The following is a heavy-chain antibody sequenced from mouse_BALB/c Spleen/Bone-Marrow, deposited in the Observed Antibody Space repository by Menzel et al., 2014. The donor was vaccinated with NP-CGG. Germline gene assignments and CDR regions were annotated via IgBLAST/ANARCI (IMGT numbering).Heavy chain of an antibody. V-gene: IGHV4-1*02. CDR3: ARPGDGSSPYWYFDV. Sequence: EVKLQESGGGLVQPGGSLKLSCAASGFDFSRYWMSWVRQAPGKGLEWIGEINPDSSTINYTPSLKDKFIISRDNAKNTLYLQMSKVRSEDTALYYCARPGDGSSPYWYFDVWGAGTTVTVSS. CDR1: GFDFSRYW. J-gene: IGHJ1*01. CDR2: INPDSSTI. D-gene: IGHD2-3*01.